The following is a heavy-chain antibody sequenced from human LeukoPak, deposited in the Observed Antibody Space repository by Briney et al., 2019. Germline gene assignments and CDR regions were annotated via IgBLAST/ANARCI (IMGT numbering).Heavy chain of an antibody. J-gene: IGHJ4*02. CDR1: GFTFSSYA. Sequence: GGSLRLSCAASGFTFSSYAMSWVRQAPGKGLEWVSAISGSGGSTYYADSVKGRFTISGDNSKNTLYLQMNSLRAEDTAVYYCAKDEVYVGATYFDYWGQGTLVTVSS. CDR2: ISGSGGST. V-gene: IGHV3-23*01. D-gene: IGHD1-26*01. CDR3: AKDEVYVGATYFDY.